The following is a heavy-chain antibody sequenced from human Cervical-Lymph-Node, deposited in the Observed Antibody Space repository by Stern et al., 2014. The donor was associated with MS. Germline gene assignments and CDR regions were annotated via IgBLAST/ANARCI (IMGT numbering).Heavy chain of an antibody. CDR1: GFTFSSYG. V-gene: IGHV3-30*03. J-gene: IGHJ4*02. Sequence: VHLVESGGAVVQPGGSLRLSCAASGFTFSSYGMHWVRQAPGKGLEWVTVISYDGNLIYYAASVKGRFTISRDNSKNTLHLQMNSVTPDDTAIYYCARDYEDTSMLFDHWGQGALVTVSS. CDR3: ARDYEDTSMLFDH. D-gene: IGHD2-8*01. CDR2: ISYDGNLI.